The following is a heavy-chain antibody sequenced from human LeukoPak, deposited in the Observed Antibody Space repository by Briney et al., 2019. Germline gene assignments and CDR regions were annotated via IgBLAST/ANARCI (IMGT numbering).Heavy chain of an antibody. CDR1: GYSISSGYY. Sequence: SETLSLTCTVSGYSISSGYYWGWIRQPPGKGLEWIGSIYYSGSTYYNPSLKSRVTISVDTSKNQFSLKLSSVTAADTAVYYWARKAAAGNLDYWGQGTLVTVSS. J-gene: IGHJ4*02. CDR2: IYYSGST. CDR3: ARKAAAGNLDY. V-gene: IGHV4-38-2*02. D-gene: IGHD6-13*01.